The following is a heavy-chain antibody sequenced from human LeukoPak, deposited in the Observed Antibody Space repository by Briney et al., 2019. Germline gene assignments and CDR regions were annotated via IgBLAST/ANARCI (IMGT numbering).Heavy chain of an antibody. CDR3: ARESRRSTAFDI. CDR2: INPNSGGT. J-gene: IGHJ3*02. D-gene: IGHD2-2*01. CDR1: GYTFTSYG. Sequence: ASVKVSCKASGYTFTSYGISWVRQAPGQGLEWMGWINPNSGGTNYAQKFQGRVTMTRDTSISTAYMELSRLRSDDTAVYYCARESRRSTAFDIWGQGTMVTVSS. V-gene: IGHV1-2*02.